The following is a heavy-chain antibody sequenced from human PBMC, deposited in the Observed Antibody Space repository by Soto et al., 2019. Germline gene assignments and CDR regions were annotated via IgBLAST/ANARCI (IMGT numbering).Heavy chain of an antibody. CDR2: IKSKTDGGTT. CDR3: TTVGGDSYETFASGMAV. Sequence: GGALRLSCAASGFTFSNAWMNWVRQAPGKGLEWVGRIKSKTDGGTTDYAAPVKGRFTISRDDSKNTLYLQMNSLKTEDTAVYYCTTVGGDSYETFASGMAVWGQGTTVTVSS. V-gene: IGHV3-15*07. J-gene: IGHJ6*02. CDR1: GFTFSNAW. D-gene: IGHD2-21*02.